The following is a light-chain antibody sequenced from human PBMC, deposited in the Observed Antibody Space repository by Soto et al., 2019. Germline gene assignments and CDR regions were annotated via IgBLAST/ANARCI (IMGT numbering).Light chain of an antibody. J-gene: IGLJ3*02. CDR1: SSDVGGYNY. V-gene: IGLV2-8*01. CDR2: EVT. CDR3: SSYAGSNILV. Sequence: QSALTQPPSASGSPGQSVTISCTGTSSDVGGYNYVSWYQQHPGKVPKLMIYEVTKRPSGVPDRFSGSKSGNTASLTVSGLQAEDEAYYYCSSYAGSNILVFSGGTKLTVL.